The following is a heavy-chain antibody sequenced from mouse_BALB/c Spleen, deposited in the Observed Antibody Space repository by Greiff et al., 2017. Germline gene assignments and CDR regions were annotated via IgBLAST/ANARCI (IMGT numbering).Heavy chain of an antibody. CDR2: INPSNGGT. V-gene: IGHV1S81*02. J-gene: IGHJ4*01. D-gene: IGHD2-1*01. Sequence: QVQLKQPGAELVKPGASVKLSCKASGYTFTSYYMYWVKQRPGQGLEWIGGINPSNGGTNFNEKFKSKATLTVDKSSSTAYMQLSSLTSEDSAVYYCTRIYYGNPYYFDYWGQGTSVTVSS. CDR3: TRIYYGNPYYFDY. CDR1: GYTFTSYY.